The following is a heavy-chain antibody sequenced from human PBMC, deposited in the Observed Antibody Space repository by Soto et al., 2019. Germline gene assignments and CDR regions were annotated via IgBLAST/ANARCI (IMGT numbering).Heavy chain of an antibody. J-gene: IGHJ5*02. D-gene: IGHD5-12*01. CDR2: IYYSGST. CDR1: GGSISSYY. V-gene: IGHV4-59*01. Sequence: QVQLQESGPGLVKPSETLSLTCTVSGGSISSYYWSWIRQPPGKGLEWIGYIYYSGSTNYNPSLKSRVTISVDTSKNQFSLKLSSVTAADTAVYWCARDPVDGYAFFDSWGQGALVTVSS. CDR3: ARDPVDGYAFFDS.